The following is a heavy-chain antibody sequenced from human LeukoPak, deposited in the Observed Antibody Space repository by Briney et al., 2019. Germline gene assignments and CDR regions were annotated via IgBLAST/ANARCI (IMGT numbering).Heavy chain of an antibody. J-gene: IGHJ4*02. CDR3: ATVQDEYYYDSSGYYSTDY. D-gene: IGHD3-22*01. V-gene: IGHV3-11*04. CDR2: MSTSDSPI. Sequence: GGSLRLSCAASGFTFSDYYMSWIRQAPGKGLEWVSYMSTSDSPIYYTDSVKGRFTISRDNAKNSLYLQMNSLRAEDTAVYYCATVQDEYYYDSSGYYSTDYWGQGTLVTVSS. CDR1: GFTFSDYY.